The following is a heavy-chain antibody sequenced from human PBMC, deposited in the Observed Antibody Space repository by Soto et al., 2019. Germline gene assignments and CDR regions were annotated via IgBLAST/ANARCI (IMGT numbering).Heavy chain of an antibody. CDR2: INPNSGGT. CDR1: GGTFSSYA. Sequence: ASVKVSCKASGGTFSSYAISWVRQAPGQGLEWMGWINPNSGGTNYAQKFQGWVTMTRDTSISTAYMELSRLRSDDTAVYYCARGQKAARLYYYYGMDVWGQGTTVTVSS. V-gene: IGHV1-2*04. J-gene: IGHJ6*02. CDR3: ARGQKAARLYYYYGMDV. D-gene: IGHD6-6*01.